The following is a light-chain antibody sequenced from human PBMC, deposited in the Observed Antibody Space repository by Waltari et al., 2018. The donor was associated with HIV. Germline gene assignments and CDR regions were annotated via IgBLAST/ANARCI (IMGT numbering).Light chain of an antibody. V-gene: IGLV1-44*01. CDR2: DNN. CDR3: AAWDDSLNGL. J-gene: IGLJ2*01. CDR1: RSNIGSTP. Sequence: QSVLTPPPQASGTPGQRVTLSCSGSRSNIGSTPVSWYQQLPGAAPKLLICDNNQRPSGVPDRFSGSKSGTSASLAISGLQSEDEGDYYCAAWDDSLNGLFGGGTKLTV.